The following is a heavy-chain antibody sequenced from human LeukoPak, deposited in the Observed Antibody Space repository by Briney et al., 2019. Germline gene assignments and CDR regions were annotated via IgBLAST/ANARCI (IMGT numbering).Heavy chain of an antibody. D-gene: IGHD3-22*01. CDR1: GDSISRYY. V-gene: IGHV4-59*01. Sequence: SETLSLTCTISGDSISRYYWSWVRQSPGKGLEWIGYVHYSGTISYNPSLQSRITMSVDTSKNQFSLRLSSVTAADTAVYYCARVKYYYDGSAYSAFYYFDYWGQGTLVTVSS. J-gene: IGHJ4*02. CDR2: VHYSGTI. CDR3: ARVKYYYDGSAYSAFYYFDY.